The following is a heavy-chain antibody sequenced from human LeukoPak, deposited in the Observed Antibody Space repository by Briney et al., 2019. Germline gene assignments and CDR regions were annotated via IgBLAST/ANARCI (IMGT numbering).Heavy chain of an antibody. Sequence: SETLSLTCTVSGASFSSYSCHWIRQPPGKGLEWIGYMYYSGSADYNPSLKRRVTMSLDTSNNQFSLNLSSVTAADTAVYYCARGPTVTTDYWGQGILVTVSS. CDR1: GASFSSYS. V-gene: IGHV4-59*01. D-gene: IGHD4-17*01. J-gene: IGHJ4*02. CDR2: MYYSGSA. CDR3: ARGPTVTTDY.